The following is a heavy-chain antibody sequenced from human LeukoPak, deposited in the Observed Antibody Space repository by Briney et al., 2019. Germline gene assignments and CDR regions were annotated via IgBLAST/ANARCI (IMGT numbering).Heavy chain of an antibody. D-gene: IGHD3-9*01. CDR3: ARPRYTNSQDAFDI. Sequence: GASVTVSFTASGYTFTTYFLHWVRQAPGQGLEWMGIIDPSSGGSTSAQKFQVRVTMTRDMSTSTVYMELSSLTSEDTAVYYCARPRYTNSQDAFDIWGQGTMVTVSS. CDR2: IDPSSGGS. J-gene: IGHJ3*02. V-gene: IGHV1-46*01. CDR1: GYTFTTYF.